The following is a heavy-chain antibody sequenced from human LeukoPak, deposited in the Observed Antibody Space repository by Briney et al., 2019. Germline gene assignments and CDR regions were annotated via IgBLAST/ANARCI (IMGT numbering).Heavy chain of an antibody. D-gene: IGHD3-16*02. CDR2: IRYDGSNK. CDR1: GFTFSSYG. V-gene: IGHV3-30*02. J-gene: IGHJ3*02. CDR3: AKGLSTWITFGGVIVGAFDI. Sequence: GGSLRLSCAASGFTFSSYGMHWVRQAPGKGLEWVAFIRYDGSNKYYADSVKGRFTISRDNSKNTLYLQMNSLRAEDTAVYYCAKGLSTWITFGGVIVGAFDIWGQGTMVTVSS.